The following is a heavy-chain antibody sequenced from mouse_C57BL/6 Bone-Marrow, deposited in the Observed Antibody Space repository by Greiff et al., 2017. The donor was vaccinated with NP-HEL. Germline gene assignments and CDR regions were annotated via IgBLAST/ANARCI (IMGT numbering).Heavy chain of an antibody. CDR1: GFTFSSYA. V-gene: IGHV5-4*03. D-gene: IGHD1-1*01. Sequence: EVKLVESGGGLVKPGGSLKLSCAASGFTFSSYAMSWVRQTPEKRLEWVATISDGGSYTYYPDNVKGRFTISRDNAKNNLYLQMSHLKSEDTAMYYCARIFLYYYGSSFFDYWGQGTTLTVSS. CDR3: ARIFLYYYGSSFFDY. J-gene: IGHJ2*01. CDR2: ISDGGSYT.